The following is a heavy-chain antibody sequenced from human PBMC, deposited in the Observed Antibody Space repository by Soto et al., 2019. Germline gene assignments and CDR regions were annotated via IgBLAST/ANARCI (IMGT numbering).Heavy chain of an antibody. CDR1: GFICSSYD. D-gene: IGHD2-8*02. CDR2: ILVGGST. Sequence: GGSLRFSCAASGFICSSYDMSWVRQAPGKGLEWVSTILVGGSTHYEDSVKGRFTISRDTSKNTVYLQMNSLTAGDTAVYYCAKATATGGGAFEICGQGTMVTVSS. V-gene: IGHV3-23*01. CDR3: AKATATGGGAFEI. J-gene: IGHJ3*02.